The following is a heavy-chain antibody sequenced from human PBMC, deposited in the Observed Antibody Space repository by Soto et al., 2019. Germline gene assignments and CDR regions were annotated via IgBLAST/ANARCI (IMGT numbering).Heavy chain of an antibody. CDR2: ISTNGDST. V-gene: IGHV3-64*01. CDR1: GFTFGSYP. D-gene: IGHD2-2*01. CDR3: AREGMSRTRWVFHY. Sequence: EVQLVESGGGLVQPGGSLRLSCAASGFTFGSYPMHWVRQAPGKGLESVSAISTNGDSTFYANSVKGRFTISRDNSKNPRHLKMGTLRAEDMGVCSCAREGMSRTRWVFHYWGQGNLVTASS. J-gene: IGHJ4*02.